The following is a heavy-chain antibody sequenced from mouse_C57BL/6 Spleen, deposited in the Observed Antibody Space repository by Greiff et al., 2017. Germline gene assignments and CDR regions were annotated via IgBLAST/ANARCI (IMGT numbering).Heavy chain of an antibody. V-gene: IGHV5-12*01. J-gene: IGHJ4*01. D-gene: IGHD1-1*01. CDR1: GFTFSDYY. Sequence: EVKLMESGGGLVQPGGSLKLSCAASGFTFSDYYMYWVRQTPEKRLEWVAYISNGGGSTYYPDTVKGRFTLSRDNAKNTLYLQMSRLKSEDTAMYYCARPYYYGSSSLAMDYWGQGTSVTVSS. CDR2: ISNGGGST. CDR3: ARPYYYGSSSLAMDY.